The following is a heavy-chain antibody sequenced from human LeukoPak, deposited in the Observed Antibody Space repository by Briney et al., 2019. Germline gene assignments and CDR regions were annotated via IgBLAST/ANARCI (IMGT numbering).Heavy chain of an antibody. V-gene: IGHV1-24*01. Sequence: EASVTVSCKVSGYTLTELSMHWVRQAPGKGLEWMGGFDPEDGETIYAQKFQGRVTMTEDTSTDTAYMELSSLRSEDTAVYYCATVPYYDSSGYPDYWGQGTLVTVSS. CDR3: ATVPYYDSSGYPDY. CDR1: GYTLTELS. CDR2: FDPEDGET. D-gene: IGHD3-22*01. J-gene: IGHJ4*02.